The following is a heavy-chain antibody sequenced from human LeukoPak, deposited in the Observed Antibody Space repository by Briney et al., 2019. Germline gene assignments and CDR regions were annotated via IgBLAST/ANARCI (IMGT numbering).Heavy chain of an antibody. V-gene: IGHV4-34*01. D-gene: IGHD2-2*01. Sequence: SETLSLTCAVYGGSFRGYYWSWIRQPPGKGLEWIGEINHSGSTNYNPSLKSRVTISVDTSKNQFSLKLSSVTAADTAVYYCARDIVVVPAAMSFDYWGQGTLVTVSS. CDR2: INHSGST. CDR3: ARDIVVVPAAMSFDY. J-gene: IGHJ4*02. CDR1: GGSFRGYY.